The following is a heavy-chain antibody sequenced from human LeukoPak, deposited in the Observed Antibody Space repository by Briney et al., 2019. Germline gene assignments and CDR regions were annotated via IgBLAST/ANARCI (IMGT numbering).Heavy chain of an antibody. CDR2: IIPIFGTA. J-gene: IGHJ4*02. CDR3: ARESGITIFGDY. CDR1: GYTFTSYD. V-gene: IGHV1-69*05. D-gene: IGHD3-3*01. Sequence: SVKVSCKASGYTFTSYDINWVRQAPGQGLEWMGGIIPIFGTANYAQKFQGRVTITTDESTSTAYMELSSLRSEDTAVYYCARESGITIFGDYWGQGTLVTVSS.